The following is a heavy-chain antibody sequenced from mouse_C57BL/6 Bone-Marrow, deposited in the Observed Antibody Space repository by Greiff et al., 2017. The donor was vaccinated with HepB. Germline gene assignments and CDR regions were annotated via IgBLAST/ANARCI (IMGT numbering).Heavy chain of an antibody. Sequence: QVHVKQSGAELVRPGASVKLSCKASGYTFTDYYINWVKQRPGQGLEWIARIYPGSGNTYYNEKFKGKATLTADKSSSTAYMQLSSLTSEDSAVYFCARDDYYGSSTFDYWGQGTTLTVSS. CDR1: GYTFTDYY. V-gene: IGHV1-76*01. CDR2: IYPGSGNT. D-gene: IGHD1-1*01. J-gene: IGHJ2*01. CDR3: ARDDYYGSSTFDY.